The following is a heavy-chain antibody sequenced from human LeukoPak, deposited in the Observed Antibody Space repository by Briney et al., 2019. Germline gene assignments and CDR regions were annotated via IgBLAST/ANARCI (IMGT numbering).Heavy chain of an antibody. Sequence: ASVKVSCKASGYTFTSYAMHWVRQAPGQRLEWVGWINAGNGNTKYSQKFQGRVTITRDTSASTAYMELSSLRSEDTAVYYCARVRVGALFDYWGQGTLVTVSS. CDR3: ARVRVGALFDY. J-gene: IGHJ4*02. V-gene: IGHV1-3*01. CDR1: GYTFTSYA. CDR2: INAGNGNT. D-gene: IGHD1-26*01.